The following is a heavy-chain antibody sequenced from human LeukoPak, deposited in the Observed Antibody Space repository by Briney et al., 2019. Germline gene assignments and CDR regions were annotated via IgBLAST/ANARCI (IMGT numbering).Heavy chain of an antibody. Sequence: GESLKIPRQGPGYSFTSYWLGWVRQMPGKGLERRGIIYPGDSDTSHSPSFQGQVTISADKSISTAYLQWSSLKASDTAMYYGAGPSPRGGGYSYGYLPDYWGQGTVVTVSS. D-gene: IGHD5-18*01. J-gene: IGHJ4*02. V-gene: IGHV5-51*01. CDR2: IYPGDSDT. CDR1: GYSFTSYW. CDR3: AGPSPRGGGYSYGYLPDY.